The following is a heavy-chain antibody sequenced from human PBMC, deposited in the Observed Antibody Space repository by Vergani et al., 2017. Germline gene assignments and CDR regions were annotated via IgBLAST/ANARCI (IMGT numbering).Heavy chain of an antibody. CDR2: IYHSGST. V-gene: IGHV4-38-2*01. Sequence: QLQLQESDPGLVKPSETLSLTCAVSGYSISSGYYWGWIRQPPGKGLEWIGSIYHSGSTYYNPSLKSRVTISVDTSKNQFSLKLSSVTAADTAVYYCAREYYGGNFDPFDYWGQGTLVTVSS. J-gene: IGHJ4*02. CDR1: GYSISSGYY. D-gene: IGHD4-23*01. CDR3: AREYYGGNFDPFDY.